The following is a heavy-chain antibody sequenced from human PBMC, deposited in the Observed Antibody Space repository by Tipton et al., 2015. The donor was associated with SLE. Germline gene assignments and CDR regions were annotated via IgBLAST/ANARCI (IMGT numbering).Heavy chain of an antibody. CDR3: VRGLGKWYFDL. CDR2: IAYDESDK. D-gene: IGHD7-27*01. V-gene: IGHV3-33*05. Sequence: RSLRLSCTASGFRFNTYGMHWVRQAPGKGLEWVAAIAYDESDKDYADSVKGRFTSSRDNSKKTLYLQMNSPRAEDTAVYYCVRGLGKWYFDLWGRGTLVTVSS. J-gene: IGHJ2*01. CDR1: GFRFNTYG.